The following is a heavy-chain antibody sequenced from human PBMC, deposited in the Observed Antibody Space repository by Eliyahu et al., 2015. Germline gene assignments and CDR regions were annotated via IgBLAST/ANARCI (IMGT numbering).Heavy chain of an antibody. CDR3: AKLPKGSVDY. V-gene: IGHV3-23*01. J-gene: IGHJ4*02. CDR1: GFTFRSYD. CDR2: ISGSGGST. D-gene: IGHD2-15*01. Sequence: AASGFTFRSYDMSWVRQAPGKGLEWVSTISGSGGSTFYADSVKGRFTISRDNPKNTLYLQINSLRAEDTAVYYCAKLPKGSVDYWGQGTLVTVSS.